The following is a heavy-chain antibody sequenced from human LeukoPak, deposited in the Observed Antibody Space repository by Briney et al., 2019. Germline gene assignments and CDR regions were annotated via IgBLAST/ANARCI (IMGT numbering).Heavy chain of an antibody. D-gene: IGHD3-3*01. CDR3: ARGSETSYDY. CDR1: GFTFSSYD. J-gene: IGHJ4*02. V-gene: IGHV3-13*04. Sequence: GGSLRLSCAASGFTFSSYDMHWVRQTTTKGLEWVSAIGIAGDTYYPGSVKGRFTISRENDKNSLYLQMNSLRAGDTAVYYCARGSETSYDYWGQGTLVTVSS. CDR2: IGIAGDT.